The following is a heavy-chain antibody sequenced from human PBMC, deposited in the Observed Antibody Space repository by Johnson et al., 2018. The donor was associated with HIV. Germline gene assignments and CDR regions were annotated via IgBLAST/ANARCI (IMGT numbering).Heavy chain of an antibody. CDR1: GFTFSSYD. CDR2: IGTAGDT. V-gene: IGHV3-13*01. CDR3: ARGLQSMTVVVTRGAFDI. D-gene: IGHD2-2*01. J-gene: IGHJ3*02. Sequence: VQLVESGGGLVQPGGSLRLSCAASGFTFSSYDMHWVRQATGKGLEWVSAIGTAGDTYYPGSVKGRFTISRENAKNSLYLQMNSLRAGDTAVYYCARGLQSMTVVVTRGAFDIWGQGTMVTVSS.